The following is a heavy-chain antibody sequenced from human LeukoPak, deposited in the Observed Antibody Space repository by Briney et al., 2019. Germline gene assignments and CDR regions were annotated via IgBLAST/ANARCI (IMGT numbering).Heavy chain of an antibody. Sequence: SETLSLTCTVSGGSISSYYWSWIRQPPGKGLEWIGSIYYSGSTNYNPSLKSRVTISVDTSKNQFSLKLSSVTAADTAVYYCARATMIVVGNWFDPWGQGTLVTVSS. CDR3: ARATMIVVGNWFDP. CDR1: GGSISSYY. J-gene: IGHJ5*02. D-gene: IGHD3-22*01. V-gene: IGHV4-59*01. CDR2: IYYSGST.